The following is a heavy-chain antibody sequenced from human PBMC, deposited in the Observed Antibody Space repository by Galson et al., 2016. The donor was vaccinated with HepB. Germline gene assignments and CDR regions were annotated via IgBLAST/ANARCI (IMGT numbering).Heavy chain of an antibody. D-gene: IGHD6-6*01. CDR1: GGSINNYY. CDR2: IYDSGYT. J-gene: IGHJ4*02. CDR3: AGSDYSSSFVDY. Sequence: SETLSLTCTVSGGSINNYYWSWIRQPPGKGLEWIGYIYDSGYTNYNPSLKSRVTISVDTSKNQFSLKLSSVTAADTAVYYCAGSDYSSSFVDYWGQGTLVTVPS. V-gene: IGHV4-59*01.